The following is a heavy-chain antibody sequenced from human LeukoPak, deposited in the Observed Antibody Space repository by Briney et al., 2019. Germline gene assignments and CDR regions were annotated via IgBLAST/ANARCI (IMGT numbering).Heavy chain of an antibody. CDR2: ISSSSSYI. CDR3: ARDQSPNYYGSGKAAPVYYYYGMDV. J-gene: IGHJ6*02. D-gene: IGHD3-10*01. V-gene: IGHV3-21*01. Sequence: GGSLRLSCAAPGFTFSSYSMNWVRQAPGKGLEWVSSISSSSSYIYYADSVKGRFTISRDNAKNSLYLQMNSLRAEDTAVYYCARDQSPNYYGSGKAAPVYYYYGMDVWGQGTTVTVSS. CDR1: GFTFSSYS.